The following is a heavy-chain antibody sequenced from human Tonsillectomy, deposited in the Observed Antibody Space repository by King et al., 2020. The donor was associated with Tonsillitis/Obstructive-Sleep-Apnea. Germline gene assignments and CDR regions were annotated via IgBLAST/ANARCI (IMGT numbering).Heavy chain of an antibody. CDR2: ILSNGVNT. Sequence: VQLVESGGGLVQPGGSLRLSCAASGFAFSTYAMHWVRQAPGKGLEYVSAILSNGVNTYYADSVKGRFTISRDNSKNTLYLQMGSLRAEDMAVYYCARSAGTSDYYYYMDVWGKGTTVTVSS. D-gene: IGHD6-13*01. CDR3: ARSAGTSDYYYYMDV. V-gene: IGHV3-64*07. J-gene: IGHJ6*03. CDR1: GFAFSTYA.